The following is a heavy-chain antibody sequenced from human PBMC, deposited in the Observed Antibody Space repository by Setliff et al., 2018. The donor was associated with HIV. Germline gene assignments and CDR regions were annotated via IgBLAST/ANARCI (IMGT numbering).Heavy chain of an antibody. Sequence: GASVKVSCKASGYRFTNYGISWVRQAPGQGLEWMAWISPQNGNTEFAQKFHHRLAMTRDSSANIAYMELRGLRSEDTAIYYCARPSHVYGDNGPLGYWGQGTLVTVSS. V-gene: IGHV1-18*01. CDR3: ARPSHVYGDNGPLGY. J-gene: IGHJ4*02. D-gene: IGHD2-21*01. CDR1: GYRFTNYG. CDR2: ISPQNGNT.